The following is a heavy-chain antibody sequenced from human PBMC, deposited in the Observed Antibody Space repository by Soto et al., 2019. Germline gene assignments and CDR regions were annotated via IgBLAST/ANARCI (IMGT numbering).Heavy chain of an antibody. CDR3: ARGPELLWFGESGWFDP. CDR1: GYTFTSYA. Sequence: ASVKVSCKASGYTFTSYAMHWVRQAPGQRLEWMGWINAGNGNTKYSQKFQGRVTITRDTSASTAYMELSSLRSEDTAVYYCARGPELLWFGESGWFDPWGQGTLVTVSS. J-gene: IGHJ5*02. D-gene: IGHD3-10*01. CDR2: INAGNGNT. V-gene: IGHV1-3*01.